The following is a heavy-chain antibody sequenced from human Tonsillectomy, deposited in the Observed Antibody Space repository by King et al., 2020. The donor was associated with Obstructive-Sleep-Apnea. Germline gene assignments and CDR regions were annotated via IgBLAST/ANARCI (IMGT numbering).Heavy chain of an antibody. J-gene: IGHJ5*02. CDR1: GGAIATYNYF. V-gene: IGHV4-39*06. Sequence: LQLQESGPGLAKPSETLSLTCSVSGGAIATYNYFWGWILQPPGNGPKWIASSYSNGKTYFSPSLGSRTTISVDTSNNQFTLKMNSVTAADTAVYFCAAECGTTGARWFDPWGQGTLVTVSS. D-gene: IGHD1-7*01. CDR3: AAECGTTGARWFDP. CDR2: SYSNGKT.